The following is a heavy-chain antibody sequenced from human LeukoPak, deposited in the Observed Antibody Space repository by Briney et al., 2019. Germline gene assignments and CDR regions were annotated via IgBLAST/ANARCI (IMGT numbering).Heavy chain of an antibody. D-gene: IGHD2-2*01. CDR3: ARDKVPAARYYYYYGMDV. V-gene: IGHV4-34*01. Sequence: SETLSLTCAVYGGSFSGYYWSWIRQPPGKGLEWIGEINHSGSTNYNPSLKSRVTTSVDTSKNQFSLKLSSVTAADTAVYYCARDKVPAARYYYYYGMDVWGQGTTVTVSS. CDR2: INHSGST. J-gene: IGHJ6*02. CDR1: GGSFSGYY.